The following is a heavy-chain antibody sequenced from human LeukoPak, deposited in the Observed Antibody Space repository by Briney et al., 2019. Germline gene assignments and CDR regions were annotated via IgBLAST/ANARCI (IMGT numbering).Heavy chain of an antibody. CDR1: GYTFTSYY. Sequence: ASVKVSCKASGYTFTSYYMHWVRQAPGQGLEWMGIINPSGGSTSYAQKFQGRVAMTRDTSTSTVSMELSSLRSEDTAVYYCARDRITIFGVVITSDAFDIWGQGTMVTVSS. CDR3: ARDRITIFGVVITSDAFDI. D-gene: IGHD3-3*01. J-gene: IGHJ3*02. V-gene: IGHV1-46*01. CDR2: INPSGGST.